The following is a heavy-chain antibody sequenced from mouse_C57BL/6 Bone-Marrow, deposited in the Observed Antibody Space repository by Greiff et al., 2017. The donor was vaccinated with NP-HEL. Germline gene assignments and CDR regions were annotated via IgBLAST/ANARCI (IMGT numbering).Heavy chain of an antibody. J-gene: IGHJ1*03. CDR3: ARTALLLRPGYWYFDV. V-gene: IGHV1-61*01. CDR2: IYPSDSET. Sequence: QVQLQQPGAELVRPGSSVKLSCKASGYTFTSYWMDWVKQRPGQGLEWIGNIYPSDSETHYNQKFKDKATLTVDKSSSTAYMQLSSLTSEDSAVYYCARTALLLRPGYWYFDVWGTGTTVTVSS. CDR1: GYTFTSYW. D-gene: IGHD1-1*01.